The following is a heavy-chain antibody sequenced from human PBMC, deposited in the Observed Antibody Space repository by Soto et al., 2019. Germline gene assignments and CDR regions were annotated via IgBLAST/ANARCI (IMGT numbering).Heavy chain of an antibody. D-gene: IGHD3-3*01. CDR2: IYSSGST. V-gene: IGHV4-4*07. CDR1: GGSISTYY. Sequence: SETLSLTCTVSGGSISTYYWSWIRQPAGKGLEWIGRIYSSGSTKYNPSLQSRVTMSLDTSNNQFSLRLTSVTAADTAVYYCARGQRFSDWFDPWGQGTLVTVSS. CDR3: ARGQRFSDWFDP. J-gene: IGHJ5*02.